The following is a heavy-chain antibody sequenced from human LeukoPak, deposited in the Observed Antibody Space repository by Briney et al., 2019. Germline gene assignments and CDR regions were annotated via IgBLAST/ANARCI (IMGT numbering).Heavy chain of an antibody. Sequence: GGSLRLSCAVSGFTVSSNYMSWVRQAPGKGLEWVSVIYTGGESYYEDSVKGRFTVSRDNSKNTMNFQMNNLRAEDTAVYYCAATTAIVPYYFMGVWGNGTTVTVSS. CDR2: IYTGGES. CDR1: GFTVSSNY. V-gene: IGHV3-53*01. CDR3: AATTAIVPYYFMGV. D-gene: IGHD5-18*01. J-gene: IGHJ6*03.